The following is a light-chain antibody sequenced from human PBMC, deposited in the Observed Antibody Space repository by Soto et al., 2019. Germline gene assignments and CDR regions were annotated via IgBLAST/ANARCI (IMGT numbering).Light chain of an antibody. V-gene: IGLV2-14*03. J-gene: IGLJ2*01. Sequence: QSVLTQPASVSGSPGQSITISCTGTSSDVGGYNFVSWYQQHPGKAPKFIIYDVRNRPSGVSNRFSGSRSGNTASLTISGPRAEDGAYYYCRSYTSSSTVIFGGGTKLTVL. CDR2: DVR. CDR3: RSYTSSSTVI. CDR1: SSDVGGYNF.